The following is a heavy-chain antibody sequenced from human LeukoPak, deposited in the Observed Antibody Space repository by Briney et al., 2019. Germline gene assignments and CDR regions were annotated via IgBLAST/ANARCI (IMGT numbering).Heavy chain of an antibody. J-gene: IGHJ4*02. Sequence: PGRSLRLSCAASGFTFSGYGMSWVRQAPGKGLEWVSIISGTAFSTYYADSVRGRFTISRDNSKNTLYLQMNSLRAEDTAVYYCAKDTGSGYDYFSYYFDYWGQGTLVTVSS. CDR1: GFTFSGYG. CDR2: ISGTAFST. CDR3: AKDTGSGYDYFSYYFDY. D-gene: IGHD5-12*01. V-gene: IGHV3-23*01.